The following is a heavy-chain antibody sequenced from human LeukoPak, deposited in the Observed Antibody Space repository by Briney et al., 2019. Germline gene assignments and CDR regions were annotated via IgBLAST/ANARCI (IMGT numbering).Heavy chain of an antibody. D-gene: IGHD7-27*01. V-gene: IGHV4-34*01. CDR3: TRTSPGVPLDF. Sequence: SETLSLTCAVSGVSFSGYYWSWIRQPPGKGPEWIGEISHSGRTSCNPSLKSRVTISLDTSKKQFSLKLSFVTAADTAVYYCTRTSPGVPLDFWGQGTLVTVTS. CDR2: ISHSGRT. J-gene: IGHJ4*02. CDR1: GVSFSGYY.